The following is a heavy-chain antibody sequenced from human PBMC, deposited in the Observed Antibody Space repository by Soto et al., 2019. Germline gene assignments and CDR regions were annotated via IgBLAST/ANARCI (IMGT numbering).Heavy chain of an antibody. CDR2: ISSSGDSR. CDR3: AKDKRLPHDVFDI. CDR1: GFTFNTCA. V-gene: IGHV3-23*01. J-gene: IGHJ3*02. Sequence: EVQMLESGGGLVQPGGSLRLSFAASGFTFNTCATSGVRQAPGRGLGWVAAISSSGDSRYYADSVNGRFTISRDNSKNTLYLQMNSLRAEDSAIYYCAKDKRLPHDVFDIWGQGTMVTVSS. D-gene: IGHD6-25*01.